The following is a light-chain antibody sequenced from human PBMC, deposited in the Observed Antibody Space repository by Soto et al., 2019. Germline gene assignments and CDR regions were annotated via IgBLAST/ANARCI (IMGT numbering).Light chain of an antibody. CDR1: QSISSW. J-gene: IGKJ1*01. Sequence: DIQMTQSPSTLSASVGDRVTITCRASQSISSWLAWYQQKPGKAPKLLIYVASSLESGVPARFSGSGSGTEFTLTISSLQPDDFATYYCKQYNSYSRTFGQGTKVDIK. CDR3: KQYNSYSRT. V-gene: IGKV1-5*01. CDR2: VAS.